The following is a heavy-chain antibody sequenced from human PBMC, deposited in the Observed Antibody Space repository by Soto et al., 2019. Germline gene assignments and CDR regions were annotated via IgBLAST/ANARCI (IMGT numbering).Heavy chain of an antibody. CDR3: AGEADSLNWFDP. CDR1: GFTFSSYS. CDR2: ISSSSSTI. D-gene: IGHD2-15*01. V-gene: IGHV3-48*01. J-gene: IGHJ5*02. Sequence: EVQLVESGGGLVQPGGSLRLSCAASGFTFSSYSMNWVRQAPGKGLEWVSYISSSSSTIYYADSVKGRFTISRDNAKNSLYRQMNSLRAEDTAVYYCAGEADSLNWFDPWGQGTLVTVSS.